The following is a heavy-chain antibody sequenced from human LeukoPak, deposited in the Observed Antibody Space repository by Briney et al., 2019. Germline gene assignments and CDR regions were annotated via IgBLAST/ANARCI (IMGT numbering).Heavy chain of an antibody. CDR2: IIPIFGTA. CDR3: ARGSDYYYYMDV. V-gene: IGHV1-69*05. J-gene: IGHJ6*03. CDR1: GYTFTGFY. Sequence: GASVKVSCKASGYTFTGFYIHWVRQAPGQGLEWMGRIIPIFGTANYAQKFQGRVTITTDESTSTAYMELSSLRSEDTAVYYCARGSDYYYYMDVWGKGTTVTVSS.